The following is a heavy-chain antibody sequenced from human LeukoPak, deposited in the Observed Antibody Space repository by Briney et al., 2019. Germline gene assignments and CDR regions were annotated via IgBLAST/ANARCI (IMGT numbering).Heavy chain of an antibody. CDR3: VKDGYGYYFDY. D-gene: IGHD5-18*01. J-gene: IGHJ4*02. V-gene: IGHV3-7*01. CDR2: IKQDGSER. Sequence: GGSLRLSCAASGFTFSNYWMHWVRQAPGKGLEWVANIKQDGSERFYVDSGKGRFTISRDNSKNTLYLQMSSLRAEDTAVYYCVKDGYGYYFDYWGQGTLVTVSS. CDR1: GFTFSNYW.